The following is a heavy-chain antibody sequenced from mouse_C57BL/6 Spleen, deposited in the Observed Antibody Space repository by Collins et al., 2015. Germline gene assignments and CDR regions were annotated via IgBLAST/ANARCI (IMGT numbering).Heavy chain of an antibody. CDR2: ISSGGSYT. V-gene: IGHV5-9-1*01. D-gene: IGHD1-1*01. Sequence: EVMLVESGGGLVKPGGSLKLSCAASGFTFSSYAMSWVRRTPEKRLEWVATISSGGSYTYYPDSVKGRFTISRDNAKNTLYLQMSSLRSEDTAMYYCARQGITTVVAKAMDYWGQGTSVTVSS. J-gene: IGHJ4*01. CDR1: GFTFSSYA. CDR3: ARQGITTVVAKAMDY.